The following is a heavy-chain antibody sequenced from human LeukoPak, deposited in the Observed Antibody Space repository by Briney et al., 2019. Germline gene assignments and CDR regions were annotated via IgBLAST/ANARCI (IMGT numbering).Heavy chain of an antibody. V-gene: IGHV3-48*01. CDR2: ITANNTTK. CDR3: AAASAFSSSWRS. J-gene: IGHJ5*02. Sequence: GGSLRLSYTASGLSFSSYNMNWVRQAPGKGPEWVAYITANNTTKYYADSVKGRFTISRDNAKKSLFLQMNSLRAEDTAVYYCAAASAFSSSWRSWGQGTVVTVSS. CDR1: GLSFSSYN. D-gene: IGHD6-13*01.